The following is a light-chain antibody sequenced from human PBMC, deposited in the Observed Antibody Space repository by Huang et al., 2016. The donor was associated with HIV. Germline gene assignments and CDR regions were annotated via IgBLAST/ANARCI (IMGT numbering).Light chain of an antibody. J-gene: IGKJ1*01. Sequence: DIVLTQSPATLSLSPGERATLSCRAGQSVGSYLAWYQQTLGQAPRLLVSDASHRATGIPARFSGSGSGTDFTLTISSLEPEDFAVYYCHQHSSWPGTFGQGTRVEIK. CDR3: HQHSSWPGT. V-gene: IGKV3-11*01. CDR1: QSVGSY. CDR2: DAS.